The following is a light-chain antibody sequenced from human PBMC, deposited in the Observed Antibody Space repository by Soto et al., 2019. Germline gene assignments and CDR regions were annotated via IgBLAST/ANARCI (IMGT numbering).Light chain of an antibody. CDR1: QAIRSNY. V-gene: IGKV3-20*01. CDR2: VAS. CDR3: QQYGSSPWT. J-gene: IGKJ1*01. Sequence: ETGLTQSPGTLSLSPGERATLSCRASQAIRSNYLAWYRQTPGQAPKLLIYVASNRATGIAHRFSGSGSGTDFSLIISRLEPDDFALYYCQQYGSSPWTFGQGTKVEIK.